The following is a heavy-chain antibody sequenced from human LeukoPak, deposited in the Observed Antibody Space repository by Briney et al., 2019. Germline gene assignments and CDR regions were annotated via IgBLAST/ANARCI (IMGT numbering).Heavy chain of an antibody. D-gene: IGHD4-17*01. Sequence: DPSETLSLTCAVYGGSFSGYYWSWIRQPPGKGLEWIGEINHSGSTNYNPSLKSRVTISVDTSKNQFSLKLSSVTAADTAVYYCAKGRRGLRSLGYWGQGTLVTVSS. V-gene: IGHV4-34*01. J-gene: IGHJ4*02. CDR1: GGSFSGYY. CDR3: AKGRRGLRSLGY. CDR2: INHSGST.